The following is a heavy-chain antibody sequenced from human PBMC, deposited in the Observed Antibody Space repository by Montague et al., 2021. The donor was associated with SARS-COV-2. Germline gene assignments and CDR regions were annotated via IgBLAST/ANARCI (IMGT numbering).Heavy chain of an antibody. CDR1: GDSISTYY. CDR3: ARGGAKYYYNTSGYVNVFDT. J-gene: IGHJ3*02. CDR2: IYYNGYT. Sequence: SETRSLTCTVSGDSISTYYWSWIRQPPGKGLEWIGYIYYNGYTNYNPSLKSRVTISVDTSKNQFSLRLSSVTAADTAVYFCARGGAKYYYNTSGYVNVFDTWGQGTMVTVSS. D-gene: IGHD3-22*01. V-gene: IGHV4-59*01.